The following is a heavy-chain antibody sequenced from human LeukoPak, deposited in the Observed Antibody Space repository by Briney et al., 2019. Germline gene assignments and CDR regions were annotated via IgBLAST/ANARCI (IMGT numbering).Heavy chain of an antibody. CDR3: ARGDWYGMDV. CDR2: INASGGST. CDR1: GYTFTSHS. J-gene: IGHJ6*02. D-gene: IGHD2-21*01. Sequence: ASVKVSCKASGYTFTSHSIHWVRQAPGQGLEWTGIINASGGSTSYPQKLQGRLTMTRDTSTSTVYMELSSLRSEDTAVYYCARGDWYGMDVWGQGTTVTVSS. V-gene: IGHV1-46*01.